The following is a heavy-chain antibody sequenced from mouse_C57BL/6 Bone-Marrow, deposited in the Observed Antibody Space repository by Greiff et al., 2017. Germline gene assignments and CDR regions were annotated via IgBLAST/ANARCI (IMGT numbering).Heavy chain of an antibody. CDR1: GYTFTSYW. CDR3: ARERDYYGSSPYWYFDV. V-gene: IGHV1-50*01. Sequence: QVQLQQPGAELVKPGASVKLSCKASGYTFTSYWMQWVKQRPGQGLEWIGEIDPSDSYTNYNQKFTGKATLTVDTSSSTAYMQLSSLTSEDSAVYYCARERDYYGSSPYWYFDVWGTGTTVTVSS. CDR2: IDPSDSYT. D-gene: IGHD1-1*01. J-gene: IGHJ1*03.